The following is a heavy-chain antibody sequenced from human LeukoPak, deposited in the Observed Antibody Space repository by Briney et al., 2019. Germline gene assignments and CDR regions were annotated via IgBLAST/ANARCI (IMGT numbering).Heavy chain of an antibody. D-gene: IGHD1-20*01. CDR1: GGSISSGDYY. CDR3: ARLTGTTKYFDS. CDR2: IYYSGST. Sequence: SETLSLTCTVSGGSISSGDYYWSWIRQPPGKGLEWIGYIYYSGSTYYNPSLKSRVTISVDTSKNQFSLKLSSVTAADTAVYYCARLTGTTKYFDSWGQGTLVTVSS. J-gene: IGHJ4*02. V-gene: IGHV4-30-4*08.